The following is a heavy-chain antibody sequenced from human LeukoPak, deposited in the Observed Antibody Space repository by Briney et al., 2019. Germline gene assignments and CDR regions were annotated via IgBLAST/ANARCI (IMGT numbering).Heavy chain of an antibody. CDR2: IRSKAYGEKT. V-gene: IGHV3-49*03. CDR3: TRVRAVSWYFDY. D-gene: IGHD5/OR15-5a*01. J-gene: IGHJ4*02. Sequence: PGGSLRLSCTASGFTFGDYAMSWFRQAPGKGVEGVGFIRSKAYGEKTEYAASVKGRFTISRDDSKSIAYLQMNSLKTEDTAVYYYTRVRAVSWYFDYWGQGTLVTVSS. CDR1: GFTFGDYA.